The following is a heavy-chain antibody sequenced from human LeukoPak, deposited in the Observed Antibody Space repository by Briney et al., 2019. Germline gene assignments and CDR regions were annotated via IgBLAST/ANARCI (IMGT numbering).Heavy chain of an antibody. J-gene: IGHJ5*02. CDR1: GFTFSSYA. CDR2: IWYDGSNK. D-gene: IGHD2-2*01. V-gene: IGHV3-33*08. Sequence: PGGSLRLSCAASGFTFSSYAMSWVRQAPGKGLEWVAVIWYDGSNKYYADSVKGRFTISRDNSKNTLYLQMNSLRAEDTAVYYCARDVHSSTSPYWFDPWGQGTLVTVSS. CDR3: ARDVHSSTSPYWFDP.